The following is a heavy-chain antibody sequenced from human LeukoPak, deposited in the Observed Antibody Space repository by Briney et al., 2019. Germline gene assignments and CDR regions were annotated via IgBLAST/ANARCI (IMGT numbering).Heavy chain of an antibody. CDR2: IYYSGST. Sequence: SETLSLTCTVSGGSISSYYWSWIRQPPGKGLEWIGYIYYSGSTNYNPSLRSRVTISVDTSKNQFSLKLSSVTAADTAVYYCARGAAASYWGQGTLVTVSS. D-gene: IGHD6-25*01. J-gene: IGHJ4*02. CDR1: GGSISSYY. CDR3: ARGAAASY. V-gene: IGHV4-59*12.